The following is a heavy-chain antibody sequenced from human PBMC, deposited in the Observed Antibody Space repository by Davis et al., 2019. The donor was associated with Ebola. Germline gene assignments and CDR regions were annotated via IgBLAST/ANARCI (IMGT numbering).Heavy chain of an antibody. D-gene: IGHD2/OR15-2a*01. CDR1: GYTFTSYG. Sequence: AASVKVSCKASGYTFTSYGISWVRQAPGQGLQWMGWISAYNGNTNYAQKLQGRVTMTTDTSTSTAYMELRSLRSDDTAVYYCARGLSPKTLTYGMDVWGQGTTVTVSS. CDR2: ISAYNGNT. CDR3: ARGLSPKTLTYGMDV. J-gene: IGHJ6*02. V-gene: IGHV1-18*01.